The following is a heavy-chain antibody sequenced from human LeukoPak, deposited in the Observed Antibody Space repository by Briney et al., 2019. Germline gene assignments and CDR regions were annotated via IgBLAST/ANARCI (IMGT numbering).Heavy chain of an antibody. CDR1: GFTFSSYS. D-gene: IGHD3-9*01. Sequence: GGSLRLSCAASGFTFSSYSMNWVRQAPGKGLEWVSYISSSSSTIYYADSVKGRFTISRDNAKNSLYLQMNSLRAEDTAVYYCARDLGILTGPHWFDPWGQGTLVTVSS. J-gene: IGHJ5*02. CDR2: ISSSSSTI. CDR3: ARDLGILTGPHWFDP. V-gene: IGHV3-48*01.